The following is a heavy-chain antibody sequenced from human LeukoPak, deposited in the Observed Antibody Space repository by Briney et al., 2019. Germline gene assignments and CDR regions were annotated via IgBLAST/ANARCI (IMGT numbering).Heavy chain of an antibody. V-gene: IGHV4-34*01. CDR2: INHSGST. J-gene: IGHJ4*02. CDR1: GGSFSGYY. D-gene: IGHD6-6*01. CDR3: ARGSGSKAARPKYFDY. Sequence: KPSETLSLTCAVYGGSFSGYYWSWIRQPPGKGLEWIGEINHSGSTNYNPSLKSRVTISVDTSKNQFSLKLSSVTAADTAVYYCARGSGSKAARPKYFDYWGQGTLVTVSS.